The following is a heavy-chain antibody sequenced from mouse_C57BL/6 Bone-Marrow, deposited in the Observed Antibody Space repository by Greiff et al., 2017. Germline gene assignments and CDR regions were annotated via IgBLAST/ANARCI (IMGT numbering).Heavy chain of an antibody. CDR1: GFTFSSYG. J-gene: IGHJ2*01. CDR2: ISSGGSYT. Sequence: DVKLVESGGDLVKPGGSLKLSCAASGFTFSSYGMSWVRQTPDQRLEWVATISSGGSYTYYPDSVKGRFTISRDNAKNTLYLQMSSLKSEDTAMYDCARDSSPVYFDYWGQGTTLTVSS. CDR3: ARDSSPVYFDY. V-gene: IGHV5-6*02. D-gene: IGHD1-1*01.